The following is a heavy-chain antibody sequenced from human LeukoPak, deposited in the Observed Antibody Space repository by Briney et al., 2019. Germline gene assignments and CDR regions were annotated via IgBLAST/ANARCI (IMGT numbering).Heavy chain of an antibody. V-gene: IGHV3-21*01. J-gene: IGHJ2*01. CDR1: GFIFSSYS. CDR2: ISSSSSYI. CDR3: AKDIKDGYTNWYFDL. Sequence: GGSLRLSCAASGFIFSSYSMNWVRQAPGKGLEWVSSISSSSSYIYYADSVKGRFTISRDNAKNSLYLQMNSLRAEDTAVYYCAKDIKDGYTNWYFDLWGRGTLVTVSS. D-gene: IGHD5-24*01.